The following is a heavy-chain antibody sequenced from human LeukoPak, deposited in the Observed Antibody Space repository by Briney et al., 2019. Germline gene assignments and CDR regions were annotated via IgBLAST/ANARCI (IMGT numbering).Heavy chain of an antibody. D-gene: IGHD3-3*01. CDR3: AKVLLVWSTFDY. CDR1: GFTFSSYA. Sequence: GGSLRLSCAAPGFTFSSYAMSCVRQAPGKGLEWVSAISGSGGSTYYADSVKGRFTISRDNSKNTLYLQMNSLRAEDTAVYYCAKVLLVWSTFDYWGQGTLVTVSS. V-gene: IGHV3-23*01. CDR2: ISGSGGST. J-gene: IGHJ4*02.